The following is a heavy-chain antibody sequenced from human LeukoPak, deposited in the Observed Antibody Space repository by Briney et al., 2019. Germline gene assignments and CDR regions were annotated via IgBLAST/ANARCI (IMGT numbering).Heavy chain of an antibody. J-gene: IGHJ4*02. CDR3: ARRLAVGVLDY. CDR2: IYYSGST. D-gene: IGHD6-19*01. V-gene: IGHV4-61*01. CDR1: GDSISRGRYY. Sequence: SQTLSLTCTVSGDSISRGRYYWSWIRQPPGKGLEWIGYIYYSGSTNYNPSLKSRVTISVDASKNQFSLKLSSVTAADTAVYYCARRLAVGVLDYWGQGTLVTVSS.